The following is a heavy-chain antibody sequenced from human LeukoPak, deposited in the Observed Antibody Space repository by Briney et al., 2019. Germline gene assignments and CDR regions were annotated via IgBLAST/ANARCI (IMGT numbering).Heavy chain of an antibody. Sequence: SETLSLTCTVSGGSISSYYWSWIRQPPGKGLEWIGYIYYSGSTNYNPSLKSRVTISVDTSKNQFSLKLSSVTAADTDVYYCARVPLEWLLPDYWGQGTLVTVSS. J-gene: IGHJ4*02. CDR2: IYYSGST. CDR3: ARVPLEWLLPDY. D-gene: IGHD3-3*01. CDR1: GGSISSYY. V-gene: IGHV4-59*01.